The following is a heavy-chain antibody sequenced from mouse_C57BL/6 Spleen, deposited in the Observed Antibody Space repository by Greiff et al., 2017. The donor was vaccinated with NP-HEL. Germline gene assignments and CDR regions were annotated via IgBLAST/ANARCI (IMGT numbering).Heavy chain of an antibody. CDR3: ARWDYGNLGYAMDY. CDR1: GYAFSSYW. CDR2: IYPGDGDT. V-gene: IGHV1-80*01. J-gene: IGHJ4*01. D-gene: IGHD2-1*01. Sequence: QVQLKESGAELVKPGASVKISCKASGYAFSSYWMNWVKQRPGKGLEWIGQIYPGDGDTNYNGKFKGKATLTADKSSSTAYMQLSSLTSEDSAVYFCARWDYGNLGYAMDYWGQGTSVTVSS.